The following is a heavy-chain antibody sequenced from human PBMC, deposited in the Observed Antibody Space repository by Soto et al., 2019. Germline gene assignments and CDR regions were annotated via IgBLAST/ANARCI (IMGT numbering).Heavy chain of an antibody. J-gene: IGHJ4*02. V-gene: IGHV1-46*01. Sequence: QVQLVQSGAEVKKPGASVKVSCKASGYTFTSYYMHWVRQAPGQGLEWMGLINPSGGSTSYAQKFQGRVTMTRDTSTSTVYMELSSLRSEDTAVYYCARADPMATIFGYWGQGTLVTVSS. D-gene: IGHD5-12*01. CDR3: ARADPMATIFGY. CDR1: GYTFTSYY. CDR2: INPSGGST.